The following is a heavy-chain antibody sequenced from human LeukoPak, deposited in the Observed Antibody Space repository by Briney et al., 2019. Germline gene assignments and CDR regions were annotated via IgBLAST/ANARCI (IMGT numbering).Heavy chain of an antibody. V-gene: IGHV2-5*02. Sequence: SGPTLVNPRQTLTLTCTFSGFSLNTRGVGVGWIRQPPGRALEWLALIYWDDDRRYSPSLKSRLTITKDTSRNQVVLTMTDMDPVDTATYFCAHRKNYYDSSVFDNWGQGTLVTVSS. CDR3: AHRKNYYDSSVFDN. J-gene: IGHJ4*02. D-gene: IGHD3-22*01. CDR2: IYWDDDR. CDR1: GFSLNTRGVG.